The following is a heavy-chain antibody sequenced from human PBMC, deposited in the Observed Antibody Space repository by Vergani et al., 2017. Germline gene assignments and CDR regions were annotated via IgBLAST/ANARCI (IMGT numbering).Heavy chain of an antibody. CDR1: GYTFTSYY. CDR3: ARDLYYYDSSGRDCMDV. CDR2: INPSGGST. Sequence: QVQLVQSGAEVKKPGASVKVSCKASGYTFTSYYMHWVRQAPGQGLEWMGIINPSGGSTSYAQKFQGRVTMTMDTSTSTVYMELSSLRSEDTAVYYCARDLYYYDSSGRDCMDVWGQGTTVTVSS. V-gene: IGHV1-46*03. J-gene: IGHJ6*02. D-gene: IGHD3-22*01.